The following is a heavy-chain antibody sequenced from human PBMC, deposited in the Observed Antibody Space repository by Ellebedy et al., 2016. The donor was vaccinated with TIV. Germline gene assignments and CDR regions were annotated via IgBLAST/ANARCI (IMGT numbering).Heavy chain of an antibody. V-gene: IGHV3-48*01. D-gene: IGHD3-3*02. CDR3: VRANFPTPIFYFDL. J-gene: IGHJ4*02. CDR1: GFSFSIYS. CDR2: IDSGSRTI. Sequence: GESLKISCTPSGFSFSIYSMSWVRQTPGKGLEWISSIDSGSRTIYYAESVKGRFTISRDNARGSLYLQMDSLRAEDTALYYCVRANFPTPIFYFDLWGQGTPVTVSS.